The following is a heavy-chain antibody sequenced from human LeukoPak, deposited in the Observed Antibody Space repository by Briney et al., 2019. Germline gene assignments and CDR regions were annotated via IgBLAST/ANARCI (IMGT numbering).Heavy chain of an antibody. V-gene: IGHV1-46*01. Sequence: EASLKVSCKASGYTFTSYYMHCVRQTPGQRLWWMGIINPSGGSTSYGKSFQGRVTMTRDTSTRTVYMELSSLRSEDTAVYYCARPIPSSQLLPGYWGQGTLVTVSS. CDR3: ARPIPSSQLLPGY. CDR1: GYTFTSYY. J-gene: IGHJ4*02. CDR2: INPSGGST. D-gene: IGHD2-2*01.